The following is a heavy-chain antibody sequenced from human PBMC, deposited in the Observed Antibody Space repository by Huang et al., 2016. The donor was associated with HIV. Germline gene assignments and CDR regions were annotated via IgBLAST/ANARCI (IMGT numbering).Heavy chain of an antibody. CDR1: GYKFHIYE. CDR2: ISGDNVST. D-gene: IGHD3-16*01. J-gene: IGHJ4*02. V-gene: IGHV1-18*04. CDR3: ARTKGEFDF. Sequence: QIHLVQSGPEVKQPGASVKVSCKASGYKFHIYEITWVRQTPGQGLEWMGWISGDNVSTRFAQKFQDRLPMTTDVSTSTAYLELRSLRLDDTAVYYCARTKGEFDFWGQGALVTVSS.